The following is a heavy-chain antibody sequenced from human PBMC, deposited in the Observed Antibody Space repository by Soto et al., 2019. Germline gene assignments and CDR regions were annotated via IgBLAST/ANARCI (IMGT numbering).Heavy chain of an antibody. CDR2: VAHDGVT. V-gene: IGHV4-4*02. CDR3: VRSDGWYRFDS. CDR1: GDSVSRAKW. Sequence: QVHLQESGPGLATPSGTLSLTCTVSGDSVSRAKWWNWVRQPPGKGLEGIGEVAHDGVTRYNPTFMSRVTLSLDGSKNLFSLSVTSVTAADTAIYFCVRSDGWYRFDSWGQGILVTISS. D-gene: IGHD6-19*01. J-gene: IGHJ4*02.